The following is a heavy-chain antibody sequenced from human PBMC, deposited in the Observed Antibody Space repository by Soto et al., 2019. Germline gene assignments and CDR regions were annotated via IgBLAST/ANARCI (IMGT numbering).Heavy chain of an antibody. J-gene: IGHJ4*02. V-gene: IGHV3-33*01. Sequence: PGGSLILSCAASGFTFSSYGMHGVRQAPGKGLEWVAVIWYDGSNKYYADSVKGRFTISRDNSKNTLYLQMNSLRAEDTAVYYCARDGEGYSGYEPHFDYWGQGTLVTVSS. CDR2: IWYDGSNK. CDR3: ARDGEGYSGYEPHFDY. CDR1: GFTFSSYG. D-gene: IGHD5-12*01.